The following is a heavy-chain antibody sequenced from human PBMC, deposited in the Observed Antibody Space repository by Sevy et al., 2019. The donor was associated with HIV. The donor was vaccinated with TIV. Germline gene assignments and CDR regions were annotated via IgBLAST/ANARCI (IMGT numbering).Heavy chain of an antibody. J-gene: IGHJ6*03. D-gene: IGHD6-6*01. CDR2: ISWNSGSI. Sequence: GGSLRLSCAASGFTFDDYAMHWVRQAPGKGLEWVSGISWNSGSIGYADSVKGRFTISRDNAKNSLYLQMNSLRAEDTALYYCAKEGTERGGQEFIAARQVVDYYYYMDVWGKGTTVTVSS. CDR1: GFTFDDYA. CDR3: AKEGTERGGQEFIAARQVVDYYYYMDV. V-gene: IGHV3-9*01.